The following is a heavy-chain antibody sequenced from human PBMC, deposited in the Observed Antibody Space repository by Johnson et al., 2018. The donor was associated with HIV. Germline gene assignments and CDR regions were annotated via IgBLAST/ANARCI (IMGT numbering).Heavy chain of an antibody. CDR3: VRDAFDFRDATGRFGGAGFDI. J-gene: IGHJ3*02. CDR2: ISYDGDNE. D-gene: IGHD3-16*01. Sequence: QVQLVESGGGVVQPGRSLRLSCVASGFTFRNYGMQWVRQAPGKGLEWVAVISYDGDNEYYADSVKGRFTISRANAKNSLSLQMNSLRAEDTAVYYCVRDAFDFRDATGRFGGAGFDIWGQGTVVTVSS. CDR1: GFTFRNYG. V-gene: IGHV3-30*03.